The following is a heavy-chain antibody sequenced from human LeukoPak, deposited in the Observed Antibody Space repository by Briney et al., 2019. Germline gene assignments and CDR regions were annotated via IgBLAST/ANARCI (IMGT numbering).Heavy chain of an antibody. CDR2: IYYSGST. CDR1: GGSISSTASYY. CDR3: ARETTPTHPIDTIFGVVASLIWFDP. J-gene: IGHJ5*02. V-gene: IGHV4-39*07. Sequence: SETLSLTCTVSGGSISSTASYYWGWVRQPPGKGLEWIGSIYYSGSTYYNPSLKSRVTISVDTSKNQFSLKLSSVTAADTAVYYCARETTPTHPIDTIFGVVASLIWFDPWGQGTLVTVSS. D-gene: IGHD3-3*01.